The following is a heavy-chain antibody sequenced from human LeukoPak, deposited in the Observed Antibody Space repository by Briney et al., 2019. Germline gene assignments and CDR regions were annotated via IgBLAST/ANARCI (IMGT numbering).Heavy chain of an antibody. CDR2: IYHSGST. CDR3: ARGPSYTSGCDFDY. D-gene: IGHD6-19*01. J-gene: IGHJ4*02. V-gene: IGHV4-38-2*01. Sequence: KTSETLSLTCAVSGYSISSGYYWGWIRQPPGKRLEWIGNIYHSGSTYYNPSLKSRVTISVDTSKNQFSLKLTSVTAADTAVYYCARGPSYTSGCDFDYWGQGTLVTVSS. CDR1: GYSISSGYY.